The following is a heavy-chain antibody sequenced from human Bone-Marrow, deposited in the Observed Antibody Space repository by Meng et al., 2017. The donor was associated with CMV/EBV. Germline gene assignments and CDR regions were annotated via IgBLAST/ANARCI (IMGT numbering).Heavy chain of an antibody. CDR2: IYYSGST. CDR3: ARADTAMVNGMDV. Sequence: GSLRLSCTVSGGSISSGDYYWSWIRQPPGKGLEWIGYIYYSGSTNYNPSLKSRVTISVDTSKNQFSLKLSSVTAADTAVYYCARADTAMVNGMDVWGQGTTVTVAS. J-gene: IGHJ6*02. CDR1: GGSISSGDYY. D-gene: IGHD5-18*01. V-gene: IGHV4-61*08.